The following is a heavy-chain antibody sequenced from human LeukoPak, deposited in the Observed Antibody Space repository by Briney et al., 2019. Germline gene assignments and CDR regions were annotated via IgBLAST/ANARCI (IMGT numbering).Heavy chain of an antibody. D-gene: IGHD3-22*01. CDR3: ARGRYDSSGYHDALDI. V-gene: IGHV3-74*01. CDR2: MSGDGGTM. Sequence: PGGSLRLSCAASGFTFSNYWIYWVRQTPGKGLVWVSHMSGDGGTMRYADSVKGRFTISRDNSKNTLYLQMNSLRDEDTAVYYCARGRYDSSGYHDALDIWGQGTMVTVSS. J-gene: IGHJ3*02. CDR1: GFTFSNYW.